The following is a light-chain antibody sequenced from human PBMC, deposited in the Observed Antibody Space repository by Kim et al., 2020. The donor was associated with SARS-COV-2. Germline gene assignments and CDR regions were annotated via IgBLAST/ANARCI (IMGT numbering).Light chain of an antibody. CDR3: QQYYDYPLT. CDR1: QGINNY. V-gene: IGKV1-16*02. Sequence: DIQMTQSPSSLSASVGDRVTITCRASQGINNYLAWFQQKPGQAPKSLIYATSSLQSGVPSKFSGSGSGTDFTLTISSLQPEDFATYYCQQYYDYPLTFGGGTKVDIK. J-gene: IGKJ4*01. CDR2: ATS.